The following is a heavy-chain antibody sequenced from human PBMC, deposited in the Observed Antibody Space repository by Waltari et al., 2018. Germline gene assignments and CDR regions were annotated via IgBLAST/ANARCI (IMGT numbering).Heavy chain of an antibody. CDR3: ATRLYSGSYY. D-gene: IGHD1-26*01. CDR2: ISGSGGST. CDR1: GFTFGSYA. Sequence: EVQLVESGGGLVQPGGSLRLSCAASGFTFGSYAMRWVRQAPGKGLEWVSTISGSGGSTYYPDSVKGRFTISRDNSKNTLYLQMNSLRAEDTAVYYCATRLYSGSYYWGQGTLVTVSS. J-gene: IGHJ4*02. V-gene: IGHV3-23*04.